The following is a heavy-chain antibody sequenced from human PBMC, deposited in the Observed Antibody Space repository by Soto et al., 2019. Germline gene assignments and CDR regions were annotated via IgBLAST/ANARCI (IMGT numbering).Heavy chain of an antibody. CDR1: GGSISSSSYY. D-gene: IGHD6-13*01. V-gene: IGHV4-39*01. CDR2: IYYSGST. J-gene: IGHJ6*02. CDR3: ARPYYSSSWYRWHGMDV. Sequence: QLQLQESGPGLVKPSETLSLTCTVSGGSISSSSYYWGWIRQPPGKGLEWIGSIYYSGSTYYNPSLKSRVTISVDTSKNQFSLKLSSVTAADTAVYYCARPYYSSSWYRWHGMDVWGQGTTVTVAS.